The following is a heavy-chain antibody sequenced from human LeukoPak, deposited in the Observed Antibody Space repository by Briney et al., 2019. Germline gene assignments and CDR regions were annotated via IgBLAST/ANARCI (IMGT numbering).Heavy chain of an antibody. D-gene: IGHD6-19*01. J-gene: IGHJ5*02. Sequence: SETLSLTCAVYGGSFSGYYWSWIRQPPGKGLEWIGEINHSGSTNYNPSLKSRVTISVDTSKNKFSLKLSSVTAADTAVYYCARLPLRQWLARFDPWGQGTLVTVSS. CDR1: GGSFSGYY. CDR2: INHSGST. CDR3: ARLPLRQWLARFDP. V-gene: IGHV4-34*01.